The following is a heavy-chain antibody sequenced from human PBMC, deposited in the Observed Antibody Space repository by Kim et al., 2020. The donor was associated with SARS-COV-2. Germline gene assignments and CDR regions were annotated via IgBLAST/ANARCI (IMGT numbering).Heavy chain of an antibody. J-gene: IGHJ4*02. CDR2: T. V-gene: IGHV3-53*01. CDR3: ARGWELAFDH. Sequence: TYNADSVKGRFTLSRDISKNTLYLQMHSLRAEDTAVYYCARGWELAFDHWGQGILVTVSA. D-gene: IGHD1-26*01.